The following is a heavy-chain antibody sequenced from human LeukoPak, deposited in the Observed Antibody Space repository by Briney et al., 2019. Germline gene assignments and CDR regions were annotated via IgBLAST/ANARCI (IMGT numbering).Heavy chain of an antibody. CDR3: VASSHREGPYYFDY. V-gene: IGHV1-2*02. CDR1: GYAFTELS. CDR2: INPNSGGT. D-gene: IGHD2-2*01. J-gene: IGHJ4*02. Sequence: GASVKVSCKVSGYAFTELSMHWVRQAPGQGLEWMGWINPNSGGTNYAQKFQGRVTMTRDTSISTAYMELSSLRSEDTAVYYCVASSHREGPYYFDYWGQGTLVTVSS.